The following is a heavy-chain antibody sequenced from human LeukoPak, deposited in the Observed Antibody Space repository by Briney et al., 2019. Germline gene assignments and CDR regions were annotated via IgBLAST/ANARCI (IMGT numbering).Heavy chain of an antibody. Sequence: ASVKVSCKASGYTFTGYYMHWVRQAPGQGLEWMGWINPNSGGTNYAQKFQGRVTMTRDTSISTAYMELSGLRSDDTAVYYCAREPSITMIVVVITHDAFDIWGQGTMVTVSS. CDR3: AREPSITMIVVVITHDAFDI. CDR2: INPNSGGT. J-gene: IGHJ3*02. D-gene: IGHD3-22*01. V-gene: IGHV1-2*02. CDR1: GYTFTGYY.